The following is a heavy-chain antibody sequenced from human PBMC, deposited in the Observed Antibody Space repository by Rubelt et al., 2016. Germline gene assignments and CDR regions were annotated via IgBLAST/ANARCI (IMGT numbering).Heavy chain of an antibody. Sequence: QVQLQQWGAGLLKPSETLSLTCAVYGGSFSGYYWSWIRQPPGKGLEWIGEINHSGSTNYNPSLKRRVTISVETSKNRFSRKRGLGTASETAVYYCARKVAAEVGTIDYWGQGTLVTVSS. V-gene: IGHV4-34*01. CDR2: INHSGST. J-gene: IGHJ4*02. D-gene: IGHD1-26*01. CDR3: ARKVAAEVGTIDY. CDR1: GGSFSGYY.